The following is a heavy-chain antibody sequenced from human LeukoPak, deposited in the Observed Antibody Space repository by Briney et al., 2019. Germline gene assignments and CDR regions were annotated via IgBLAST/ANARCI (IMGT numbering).Heavy chain of an antibody. J-gene: IGHJ5*02. V-gene: IGHV4-31*03. Sequence: SQTLSLTCTVSGGSISSGGYYWSWIRQHPGKGLEWIGYIYYSGSTYYNPSLKSRVTISVDTSKNQFSLKLSSVTAADTAAYCCARDDVDTAMAKGFDPWGQGTLVTVSS. CDR1: GGSISSGGYY. D-gene: IGHD5-18*01. CDR3: ARDDVDTAMAKGFDP. CDR2: IYYSGST.